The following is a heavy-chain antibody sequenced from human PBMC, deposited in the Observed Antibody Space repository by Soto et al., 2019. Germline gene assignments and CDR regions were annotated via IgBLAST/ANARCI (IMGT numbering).Heavy chain of an antibody. CDR3: AGVKDGGWYRPSAWFDP. D-gene: IGHD6-19*01. CDR2: IYYSGST. Sequence: SETLSLTCTVSGGSISSGGYYWSWIRQHPGKGLEWIGYIYYSGSTYCNPSLKSRVTISVDTSKNQFSLKLSSVTAADTAVYYCAGVKDGGWYRPSAWFDPWGQGTLVTSPQ. J-gene: IGHJ5*02. CDR1: GGSISSGGYY. V-gene: IGHV4-31*03.